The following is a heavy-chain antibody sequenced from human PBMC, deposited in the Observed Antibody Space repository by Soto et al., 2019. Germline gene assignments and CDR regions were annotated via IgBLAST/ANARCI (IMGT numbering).Heavy chain of an antibody. Sequence: QVQLVQSGAEVKKPGSSVKVSCKASGGTFSSYAISWVRQAPGQGLEWMGGIIPIFGTANYAQKFQGRVTITADESTSTAYMELRSLRSEDTSVYYCAKAGELVPAAIQRYPLSDYYYGMDVCGQGTTVTVSS. CDR1: GGTFSSYA. D-gene: IGHD2-2*01. V-gene: IGHV1-69*01. J-gene: IGHJ6*02. CDR3: AKAGELVPAAIQRYPLSDYYYGMDV. CDR2: IIPIFGTA.